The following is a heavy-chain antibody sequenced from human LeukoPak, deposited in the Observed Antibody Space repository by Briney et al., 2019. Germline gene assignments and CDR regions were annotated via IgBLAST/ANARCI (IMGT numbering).Heavy chain of an antibody. CDR2: IKQDGSQK. Sequence: GGSLRLSCAASGFTFSSYWRSWVRQAPGKGLEWVATIKQDGSQKEYVDSVKGRFTISRDNAKNSLYLQMNSLRAEDTAVYYCARDPTVTNSHESFDIWGQGTMVTVSS. J-gene: IGHJ3*02. D-gene: IGHD4-17*01. V-gene: IGHV3-7*05. CDR3: ARDPTVTNSHESFDI. CDR1: GFTFSSYW.